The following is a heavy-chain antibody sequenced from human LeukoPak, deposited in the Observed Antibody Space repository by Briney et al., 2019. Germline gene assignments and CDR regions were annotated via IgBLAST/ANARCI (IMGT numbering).Heavy chain of an antibody. CDR3: ARDGGYYYDSSGYSVFDY. Sequence: GGSLRLSCAASGYTFDHYDMSWVRQAPGKGLEWVSGINWNGGSTGYADSVKGRFTISRDNAKNTLYLQVNSLIAEDTALYYCARDGGYYYDSSGYSVFDYWGQGTLVTVSS. D-gene: IGHD3-22*01. CDR1: GYTFDHYD. CDR2: INWNGGST. J-gene: IGHJ4*02. V-gene: IGHV3-20*04.